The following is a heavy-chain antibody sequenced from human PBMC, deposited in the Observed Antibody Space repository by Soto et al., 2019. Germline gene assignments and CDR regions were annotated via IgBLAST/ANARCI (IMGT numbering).Heavy chain of an antibody. V-gene: IGHV3-23*01. J-gene: IGHJ5*02. D-gene: IGHD3-10*01. CDR2: IDGSGGIT. CDR1: GFTFGTTD. CDR3: VKNSGWFNT. Sequence: TGGSLRLSCAASGFTFGTTDMSWVRQAPGEGLGWVSTIDGSGGITYYADSVKGRFTISRDNSRNTVYLQMNSLRGDDTALYYCVKNSGWFNTWGQGALVTVSS.